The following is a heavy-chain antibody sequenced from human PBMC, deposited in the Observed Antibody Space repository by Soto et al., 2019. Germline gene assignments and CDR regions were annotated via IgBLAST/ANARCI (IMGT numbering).Heavy chain of an antibody. CDR1: GFTFSSYA. CDR3: ARSSDGSGWYSGPLYSWFDP. D-gene: IGHD6-19*01. CDR2: ISGSGGST. V-gene: IGHV3-23*01. Sequence: PGGSLRLSCAASGFTFSSYAMSWVRQAPGKGLEWVSAISGSGGSTYYADSVKGRFTISRDNSKNTLYLQMNSLRAEDTAVYYCARSSDGSGWYSGPLYSWFDPWGRGTLVTVSS. J-gene: IGHJ5*02.